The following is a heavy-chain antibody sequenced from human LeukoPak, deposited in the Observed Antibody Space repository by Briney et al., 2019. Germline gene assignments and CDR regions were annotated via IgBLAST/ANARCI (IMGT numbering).Heavy chain of an antibody. CDR2: MNPNSGNT. CDR3: ARGFGELSFDY. CDR1: GYTFTSYD. V-gene: IGHV1-8*01. Sequence: AAVKVSCKASGYTFTSYDINWVRQATGQGLEWMGWMNPNSGNTGYAQKFQGRVTITTDESTSTAYMELSSLRSEDTAVYYCARGFGELSFDYWGQGTVVTVSS. J-gene: IGHJ4*02. D-gene: IGHD3-10*01.